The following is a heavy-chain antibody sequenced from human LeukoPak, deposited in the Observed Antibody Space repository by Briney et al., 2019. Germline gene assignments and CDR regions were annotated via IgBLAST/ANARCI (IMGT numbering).Heavy chain of an antibody. CDR2: INPNSGGT. CDR1: GYTFTGYY. J-gene: IGHJ5*02. V-gene: IGHV1-2*02. Sequence: ASVKVSCKASGYTFTGYYMHWVRQAPGQGLEWMGWINPNSGGTNYAQKFQGRVTMTRNTSISTAYMELSSLRSEDTAVYYCARGAYYYDSSGHHNWFDPWGQGTLVTVSS. CDR3: ARGAYYYDSSGHHNWFDP. D-gene: IGHD3-22*01.